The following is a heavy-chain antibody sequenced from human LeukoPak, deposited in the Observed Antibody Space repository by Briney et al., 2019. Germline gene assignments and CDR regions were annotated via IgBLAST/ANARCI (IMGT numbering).Heavy chain of an antibody. V-gene: IGHV3-11*04. D-gene: IGHD4-17*01. Sequence: GGSLRPSCAASGFTFSDYYMSWIRQAPGKGLEWVSYISSSGSTIYYADSVKGRFTISRDNAKNSLYLQMNSLRAEDTAVYYCARVATVTSVDYWGQGTLVTVSS. CDR2: ISSSGSTI. J-gene: IGHJ4*02. CDR1: GFTFSDYY. CDR3: ARVATVTSVDY.